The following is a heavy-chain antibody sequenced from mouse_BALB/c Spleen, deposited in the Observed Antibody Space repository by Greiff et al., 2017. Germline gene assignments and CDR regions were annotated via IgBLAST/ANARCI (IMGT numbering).Heavy chain of an antibody. V-gene: IGHV1S81*02. J-gene: IGHJ2*01. CDR2: INPSNGGT. CDR1: GYTFTSYY. D-gene: IGHD3-3*01. Sequence: QVQLQQSGAELVKPGASVKLSCKASGYTFTSYYMYWVKQRPGQGLEWIGEINPSNGGTNFNEKFKSKATLTVDKSSSTAYMQLSSLTSEDSAVYYCTRWRVLGTGFDYWGQGTTLTVSS. CDR3: TRWRVLGTGFDY.